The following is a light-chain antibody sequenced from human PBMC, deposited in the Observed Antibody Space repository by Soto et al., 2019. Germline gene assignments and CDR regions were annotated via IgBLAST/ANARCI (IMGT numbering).Light chain of an antibody. Sequence: QSVLTQPPSASGSPGQSVTISCTGTSSDVGGYNYVSWYQQHPGKAPKLIIYEVSKRPSGVPDRFSGSKSGNTASLTVSGLQAEDEADYYCSSYAGSNILYVFGTGTKLTVL. V-gene: IGLV2-8*01. CDR3: SSYAGSNILYV. J-gene: IGLJ1*01. CDR2: EVS. CDR1: SSDVGGYNY.